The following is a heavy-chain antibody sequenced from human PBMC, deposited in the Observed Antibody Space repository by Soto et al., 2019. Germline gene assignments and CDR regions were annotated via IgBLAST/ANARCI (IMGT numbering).Heavy chain of an antibody. CDR2: IIPILGIA. D-gene: IGHD1-7*01. CDR3: AQPDNWNYVGAFDI. Sequence: GASVKVACKSSGGTVSSYTISWVRQAPGQGLEWMGRIIPILGIANYAQKFQGRVTITADKSTSTAYMELSSLRSEDTAVYYCAQPDNWNYVGAFDIWGQGTMVTVSS. V-gene: IGHV1-69*02. CDR1: GGTVSSYT. J-gene: IGHJ3*02.